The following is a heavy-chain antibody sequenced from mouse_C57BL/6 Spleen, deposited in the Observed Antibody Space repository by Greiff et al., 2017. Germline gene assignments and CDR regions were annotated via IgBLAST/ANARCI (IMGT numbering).Heavy chain of an antibody. Sequence: QVHVKQPGAELVKPGASVKLSCKASGYTFTSYWMHWVKQRPGQGLEWIGMIHPNSGSTNYNEKFKSKATLTVDKSSSTAYMQLSSLTSEDSAVYYCARWGTDYAMDYWGQGTSVTVSS. CDR1: GYTFTSYW. J-gene: IGHJ4*01. CDR2: IHPNSGST. CDR3: ARWGTDYAMDY. V-gene: IGHV1-64*01.